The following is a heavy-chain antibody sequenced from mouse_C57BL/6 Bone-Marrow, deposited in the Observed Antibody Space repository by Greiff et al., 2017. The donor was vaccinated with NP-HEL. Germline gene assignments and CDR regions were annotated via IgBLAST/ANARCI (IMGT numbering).Heavy chain of an antibody. Sequence: EVQLQESGPGLVKPSQSLSLTCSVTGYSITSGYYWNWLRQFPGNKLEWMGYISYDGSNNYNPSLKNRISITRDTSTNQFFLKLNSVTTEDTATYYCARAPLLLRYDYWGQGTTLTVSS. V-gene: IGHV3-6*01. CDR1: GYSITSGYY. CDR3: ARAPLLLRYDY. J-gene: IGHJ2*01. CDR2: ISYDGSN. D-gene: IGHD1-1*01.